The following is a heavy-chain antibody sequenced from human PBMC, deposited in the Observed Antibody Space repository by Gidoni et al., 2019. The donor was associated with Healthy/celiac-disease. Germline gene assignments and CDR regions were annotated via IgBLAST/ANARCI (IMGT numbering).Heavy chain of an antibody. D-gene: IGHD5-18*01. Sequence: QVQLVESGGGVLQPGRSLRLSCAASGFTFSSYGMHWVRQAPGKGLEWVAVIWYDGSNKYYADSVKGRFTISRDNSKNTLYLQMNSLRAEDTAVYYCAREVRIQLWPTFDYWGQGTLVTVSS. CDR1: GFTFSSYG. J-gene: IGHJ4*02. CDR3: AREVRIQLWPTFDY. CDR2: IWYDGSNK. V-gene: IGHV3-33*01.